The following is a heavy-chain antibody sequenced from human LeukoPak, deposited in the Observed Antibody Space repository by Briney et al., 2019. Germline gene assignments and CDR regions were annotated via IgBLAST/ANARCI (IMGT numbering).Heavy chain of an antibody. CDR1: GFTFSSYD. Sequence: GGSLRLSCASSGFTFSSYDMHWVRQATGKGLEWVSAIGTAGDTYYPGSVKGRFTISRENAKNTLYLQMNSLRAEDTAVYYCAKIRAPAYDFWGQGTMVTVSS. V-gene: IGHV3-13*01. CDR3: AKIRAPAYDF. D-gene: IGHD3-3*02. J-gene: IGHJ3*01. CDR2: IGTAGDT.